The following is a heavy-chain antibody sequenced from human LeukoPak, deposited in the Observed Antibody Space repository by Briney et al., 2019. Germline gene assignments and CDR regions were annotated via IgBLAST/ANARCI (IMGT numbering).Heavy chain of an antibody. CDR2: IYYSGST. CDR3: ARLTTNHRKRWFDP. D-gene: IGHD4/OR15-4a*01. V-gene: IGHV4-39*07. Sequence: PSETLSLTCTVSGGSISSSSYYWGWIRQPPGKGLERIGSIYYSGSTYYNPSLKSRVTISVDTSKNQFSLKLSSVTAADTAVYYCARLTTNHRKRWFDPWGQGTLVTVSS. CDR1: GGSISSSSYY. J-gene: IGHJ5*02.